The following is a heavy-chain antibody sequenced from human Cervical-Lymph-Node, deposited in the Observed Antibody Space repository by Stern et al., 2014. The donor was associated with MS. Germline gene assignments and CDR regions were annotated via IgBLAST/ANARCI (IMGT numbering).Heavy chain of an antibody. J-gene: IGHJ6*02. CDR1: GGALNTYA. D-gene: IGHD1-26*01. CDR3: TRGASSAAWYRHAVDV. V-gene: IGHV1-69*01. CDR2: FIPVFGTP. Sequence: VQLVQSGAEVRKPGSSVKVSCKASGGALNTYAIHWVRLAPGQGLEWMGGFIPVFGTPVYAQNVKGRVTIAADESTSTDYMELSSLRSDDTAVYYCTRGASSAAWYRHAVDVWGQGTTVTVSS.